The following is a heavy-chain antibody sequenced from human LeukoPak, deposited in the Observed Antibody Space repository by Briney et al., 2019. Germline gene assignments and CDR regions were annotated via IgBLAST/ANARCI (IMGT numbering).Heavy chain of an antibody. CDR2: ISPKSGVT. Sequence: GASVKVSCKATQYTFTDYYIHWLRQAPGQGLEWMGWISPKSGVTKYAQKFQGRVTVTRDTSISSAYMELTSLRPDDTAVYYCAREHSSGYYFDAFDIWGQGTMVTVSS. CDR3: AREHSSGYYFDAFDI. D-gene: IGHD3-22*01. V-gene: IGHV1-2*02. CDR1: QYTFTDYY. J-gene: IGHJ3*02.